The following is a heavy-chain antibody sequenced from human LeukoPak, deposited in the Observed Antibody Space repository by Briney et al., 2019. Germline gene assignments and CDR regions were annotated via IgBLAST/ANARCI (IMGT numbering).Heavy chain of an antibody. Sequence: WASVKVSCKASGYTFTSYAMHWVRQAPGQRLEWMGWINAGNGNTKYSQKLQGRVTITTDTSTSTAYMELRSLRSDDTAVYYCARGPVGIADHDRVPWGQGTLVTVSS. CDR3: ARGPVGIADHDRVP. D-gene: IGHD6-13*01. CDR1: GYTFTSYA. J-gene: IGHJ5*02. CDR2: INAGNGNT. V-gene: IGHV1-3*01.